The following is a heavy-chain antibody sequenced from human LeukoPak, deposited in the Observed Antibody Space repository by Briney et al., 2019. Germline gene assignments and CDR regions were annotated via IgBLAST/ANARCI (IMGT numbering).Heavy chain of an antibody. CDR1: GFTFDDYA. CDR2: ISWNSGSI. J-gene: IGHJ4*02. Sequence: GRSLRLSCAASGFTFDDYAMHWVRQAPGKGLEWVSGISWNSGSIGYADSVKGRFIISRDNSKNTLYLQVNSLRAEDTAVYHCAKKSPIFGVVIPLFDYWGQGTLVSVSS. D-gene: IGHD3-3*01. CDR3: AKKSPIFGVVIPLFDY. V-gene: IGHV3-9*01.